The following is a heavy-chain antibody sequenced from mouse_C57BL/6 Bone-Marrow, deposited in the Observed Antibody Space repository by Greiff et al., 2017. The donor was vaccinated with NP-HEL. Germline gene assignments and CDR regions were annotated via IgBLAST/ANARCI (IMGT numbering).Heavy chain of an antibody. CDR2: IDPSDSET. CDR1: GYTFTSYW. CDR3: ASQYGNFYTMDY. J-gene: IGHJ4*01. V-gene: IGHV1-52*01. Sequence: VQLQQSGAELVRPGSSVKLSCKASGYTFTSYWMHWVKQRPIQGLEWIGNIDPSDSETHYNQKFKDKATLTVDKSSSTAYMQLSSLTSEDSAVYYCASQYGNFYTMDYWGQGTSVTVSS. D-gene: IGHD2-1*01.